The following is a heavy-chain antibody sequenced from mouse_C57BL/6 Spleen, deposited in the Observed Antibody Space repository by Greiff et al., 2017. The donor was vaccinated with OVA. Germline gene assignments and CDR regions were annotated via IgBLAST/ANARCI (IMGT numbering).Heavy chain of an antibody. V-gene: IGHV14-4*01. Sequence: VQLKESGAELVRPGASVKLSCTASGFNIKDDYMHWVKQRPEQGLEWIGWIDPENGDTEYASKFQGKATITADTSSNTAYLQLSSLTSEDTAVYYCTTGYSNYFDYWGQGTTLTVSS. D-gene: IGHD2-5*01. CDR3: TTGYSNYFDY. CDR1: GFNIKDDY. J-gene: IGHJ2*01. CDR2: IDPENGDT.